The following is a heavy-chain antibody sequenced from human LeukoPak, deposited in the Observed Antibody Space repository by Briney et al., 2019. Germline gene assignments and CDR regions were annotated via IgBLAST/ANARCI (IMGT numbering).Heavy chain of an antibody. J-gene: IGHJ4*02. V-gene: IGHV4-59*12. CDR2: IYYSGST. CDR3: ASSITRYYFDY. D-gene: IGHD1-14*01. Sequence: SETLSLTCTVSGGSISSYYWSWIRQPPGKGLEWIGYIYYSGSTNYNPSLKSRVTISVDTSKNQFSLKLSSVTAADTAVYYCASSITRYYFDYWGQGTLVTVSS. CDR1: GGSISSYY.